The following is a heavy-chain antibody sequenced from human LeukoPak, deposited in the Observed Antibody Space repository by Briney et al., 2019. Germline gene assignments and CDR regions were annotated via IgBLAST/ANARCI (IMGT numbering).Heavy chain of an antibody. CDR2: INAGNGNT. Sequence: ASVKVSCKASGYTFTNYGIHWVRQAPGQRLEWMGWINAGNGNTKYSQKFQGRVTITRDTSASTAYMELSSLRSEDTAVYYCARDKGQLWLSGGFDYWGQGTLVTVSS. V-gene: IGHV1-3*01. CDR3: ARDKGQLWLSGGFDY. J-gene: IGHJ4*02. CDR1: GYTFTNYG. D-gene: IGHD5-18*01.